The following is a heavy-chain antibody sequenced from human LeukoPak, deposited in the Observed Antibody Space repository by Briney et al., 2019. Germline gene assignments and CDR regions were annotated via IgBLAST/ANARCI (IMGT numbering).Heavy chain of an antibody. Sequence: ASVKVSCKASGYTFTSYGISWVRQAPGQGLEWMGWISAYNGNTNYAQKVQGRVTMTTDTSTSTAYMELRSLRSDDTAVYYCARGFSNWNPYYFDYWGQGTMVTVSS. V-gene: IGHV1-18*01. D-gene: IGHD1-1*01. CDR2: ISAYNGNT. CDR3: ARGFSNWNPYYFDY. J-gene: IGHJ4*03. CDR1: GYTFTSYG.